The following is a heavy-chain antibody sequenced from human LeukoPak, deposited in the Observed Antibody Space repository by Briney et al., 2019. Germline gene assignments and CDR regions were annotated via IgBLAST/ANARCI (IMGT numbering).Heavy chain of an antibody. J-gene: IGHJ3*01. D-gene: IGHD2-21*01. CDR2: IYLDGST. CDR3: ARDSDHVGVLVAFDF. CDR1: GFTVSSNY. Sequence: GGSLRLSCVVSGFTVSSNYMNWVRQAPGKGLEWVSVIYLDGSTYYSDSVKGRSAISRDTSKNTLHLQMDSLGAEDTAVYYCARDSDHVGVLVAFDFWGQGTVVTVFS. V-gene: IGHV3-66*01.